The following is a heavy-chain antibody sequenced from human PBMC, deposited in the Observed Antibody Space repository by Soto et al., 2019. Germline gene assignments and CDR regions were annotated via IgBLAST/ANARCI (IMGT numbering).Heavy chain of an antibody. CDR2: IYPRDSET. V-gene: IGHV5-51*01. Sequence: VESLKISFQFSDDNFNNYWFSCVRQMPGRGLEWMGIIYPRDSETRYSPSFEGQVTFSAERSMKTALLQWTGLRASDTATYYCEIKGNGFNRNQLGSWGQATLVTVYS. J-gene: IGHJ4*02. D-gene: IGHD1-1*01. CDR1: DDNFNNYW. CDR3: EIKGNGFNRNQLGS.